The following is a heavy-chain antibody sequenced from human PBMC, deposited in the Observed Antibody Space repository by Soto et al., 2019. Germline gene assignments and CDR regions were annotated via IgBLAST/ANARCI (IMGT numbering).Heavy chain of an antibody. D-gene: IGHD6-13*01. Sequence: GGSLRLSCAASGFTFSIYSMNWVRQAPGKGLEWVSYISSSSSYTNYADSVKGRFTISRDNAKNSLYLQMNSLRAEDTAVYYCARVWAAEEAGAFDIWGQGTMVTVSS. CDR1: GFTFSIYS. J-gene: IGHJ3*02. CDR2: ISSSSSYT. CDR3: ARVWAAEEAGAFDI. V-gene: IGHV3-21*05.